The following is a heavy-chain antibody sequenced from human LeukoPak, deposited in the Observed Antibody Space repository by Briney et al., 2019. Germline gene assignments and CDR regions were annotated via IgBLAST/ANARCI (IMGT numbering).Heavy chain of an antibody. CDR1: GFTFSSYA. V-gene: IGHV3-23*01. CDR3: ARDVQGSTSNWFDP. D-gene: IGHD6-13*01. J-gene: IGHJ5*02. Sequence: PGGSLRLSCAASGFTFSSYAMSWVRQAPGKGLEWVSAISGSGGSTYYADSVKGRFTISRDNSKNTLYLQMNSLRAEDTAVYYCARDVQGSTSNWFDPWGQGTLVTVSP. CDR2: ISGSGGST.